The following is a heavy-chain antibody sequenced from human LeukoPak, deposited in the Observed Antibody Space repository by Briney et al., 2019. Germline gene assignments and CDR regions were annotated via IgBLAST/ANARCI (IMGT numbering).Heavy chain of an antibody. V-gene: IGHV3-53*01. CDR2: IYSGGST. J-gene: IGHJ4*02. CDR3: ARVDYGSGSYFDY. CDR1: GFTVSSNY. D-gene: IGHD3-10*01. Sequence: GGSLRLSCAASGFTVSSNYMSWVRRAPGKGLEWVSVIYSGGSTDYADSVKGRFAISRDNFKNMLYLQLNSLRAEDTAVYYCARVDYGSGSYFDYWGQGTLVTVSS.